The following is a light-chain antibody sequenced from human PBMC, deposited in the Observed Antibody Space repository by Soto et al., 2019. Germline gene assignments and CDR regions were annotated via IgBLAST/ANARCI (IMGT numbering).Light chain of an antibody. V-gene: IGKV1-9*01. CDR2: GAS. J-gene: IGKJ4*01. CDR3: QQLNSYPRT. CDR1: QGISSN. Sequence: QLTQSPSSLSASVGDRVTLTCRASQGISSNLAWYQQKPGRAPKLLIFGASTLQSGVPSRFSGSGSGTEFTLTISSLQPEDFATYYCQQLNSYPRTFGGGTKVDIK.